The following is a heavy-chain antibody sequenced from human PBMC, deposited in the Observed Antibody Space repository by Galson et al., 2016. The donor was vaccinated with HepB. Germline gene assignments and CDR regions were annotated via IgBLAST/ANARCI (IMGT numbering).Heavy chain of an antibody. J-gene: IGHJ4*02. Sequence: QSGAEVKKPGESLKISCEVSGYTFTTYWIAWVRQVPGKGLEWMGIFFPGDSDTRYSPSFHGQVTMSGDTSIRTAYLQWSSLKASDTAMYYCARHLHSGLLPGHSRSWYDPSFFDYWGQGTLVTVSS. V-gene: IGHV5-51*01. CDR3: ARHLHSGLLPGHSRSWYDPSFFDY. D-gene: IGHD6-19*01. CDR2: FFPGDSDT. CDR1: GYTFTTYW.